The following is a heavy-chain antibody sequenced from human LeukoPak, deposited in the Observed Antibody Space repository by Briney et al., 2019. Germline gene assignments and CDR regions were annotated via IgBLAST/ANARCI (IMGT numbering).Heavy chain of an antibody. Sequence: SETLSLTCAVYGGTFSGYYWSWIRQPPGKGLEWIGEINHSGSTNYNPSLKSRVTISVDTSKNQFSLKLSSVTAADTAVYYCARGRSSTPYYYYYYMDVWGKGTTVTVSS. CDR1: GGTFSGYY. D-gene: IGHD6-13*01. J-gene: IGHJ6*03. V-gene: IGHV4-34*01. CDR2: INHSGST. CDR3: ARGRSSTPYYYYYYMDV.